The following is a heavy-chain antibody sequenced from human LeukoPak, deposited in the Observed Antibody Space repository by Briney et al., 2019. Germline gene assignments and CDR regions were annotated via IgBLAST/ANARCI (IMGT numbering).Heavy chain of an antibody. Sequence: GGSLRLSCAASGFTFSSYAMSWVRQAPGKGLEWVSAISGSGGSTYYADSVKGRFSISRDNSKNTLYLQMNSLRAEDTAVYYCARHVGFITMVRGVINNNWFDPWGQGTLVTVSS. V-gene: IGHV3-23*01. CDR2: ISGSGGST. CDR3: ARHVGFITMVRGVINNNWFDP. CDR1: GFTFSSYA. J-gene: IGHJ5*02. D-gene: IGHD3-10*01.